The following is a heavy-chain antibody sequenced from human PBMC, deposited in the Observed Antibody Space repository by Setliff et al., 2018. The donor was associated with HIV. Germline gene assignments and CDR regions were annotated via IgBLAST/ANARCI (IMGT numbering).Heavy chain of an antibody. V-gene: IGHV4-39*01. CDR1: GGSIGTTTYY. D-gene: IGHD2-21*02. CDR2: IYYNGIT. J-gene: IGHJ3*02. CDR3: ARHNPTVVTDGYDI. Sequence: SETLSLTCAVSGGSIGTTTYYWGWIRQPPGKGLEWIGSIYYNGITYYNPSLKGRFTISVDTSKNQFSLKVTSVTAADTAVYYCARHNPTVVTDGYDIWGQGTKVTVSS.